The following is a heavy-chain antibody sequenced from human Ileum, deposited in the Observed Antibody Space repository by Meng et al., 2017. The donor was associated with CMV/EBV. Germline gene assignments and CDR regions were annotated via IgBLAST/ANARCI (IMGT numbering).Heavy chain of an antibody. D-gene: IGHD2/OR15-2a*01. J-gene: IGHJ4*02. Sequence: GESLKISCAASGFRFDNYWMTWVRQAPEKGLEWVANIKEDGSEKNYVDSVKGRFTISRDNSNTLVHLQMSDLRAEDTSVYYCARWGGEGSTSGLDSWGQGTLVTVSS. V-gene: IGHV3-7*01. CDR1: GFRFDNYW. CDR3: ARWGGEGSTSGLDS. CDR2: IKEDGSEK.